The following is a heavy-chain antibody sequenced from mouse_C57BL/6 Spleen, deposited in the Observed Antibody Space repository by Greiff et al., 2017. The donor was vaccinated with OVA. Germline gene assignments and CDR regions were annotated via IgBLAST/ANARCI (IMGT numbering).Heavy chain of an antibody. CDR1: GYTFTSYW. CDR2: IHPSDSDT. CDR3: ARDGKGAWFAY. V-gene: IGHV1-74*04. D-gene: IGHD2-1*01. Sequence: VHLVESGAELVKPGASVKVSCKASGYTFTSYWMHWVKQRPGQGLEWIGRIHPSDSDTNYNQKFKGKATLTVDKSSSTAYMQLSSLTSEDSAVYYCARDGKGAWFAYWGQGTLVTVSA. J-gene: IGHJ3*01.